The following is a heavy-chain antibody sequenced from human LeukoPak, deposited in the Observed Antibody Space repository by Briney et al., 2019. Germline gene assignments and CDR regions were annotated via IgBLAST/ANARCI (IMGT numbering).Heavy chain of an antibody. Sequence: ASVKVSCKASGYTFTSYDINWVRQAPGQGLEWMGWINTNTGNPTYAQGFTGRFVLSLDTSVSTAYLQISSLKAEDTAVYYCARVKRVAAAGFGSTSIFDYWGQGTLVTVSS. J-gene: IGHJ4*02. CDR2: INTNTGNP. CDR3: ARVKRVAAAGFGSTSIFDY. D-gene: IGHD6-13*01. V-gene: IGHV7-4-1*02. CDR1: GYTFTSYD.